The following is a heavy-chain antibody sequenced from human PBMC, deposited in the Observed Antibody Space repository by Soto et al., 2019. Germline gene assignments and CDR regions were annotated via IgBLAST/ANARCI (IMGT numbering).Heavy chain of an antibody. J-gene: IGHJ4*01. CDR2: ISKDESTK. CDR1: GILFRSHA. Sequence: LWGALKISRPSSGILFRSHALHRHLHRPGDGLEWVAYISKDESTKYYAGSVQGRFSISRDHSKSTVYLQLDSLRPEDTAVYYWVNDIYGFGEKRFAVRGDVNLVPVNS. CDR3: VNDIYGFGEKRFAV. D-gene: IGHD3-3*01. V-gene: IGHV3-30-3*02.